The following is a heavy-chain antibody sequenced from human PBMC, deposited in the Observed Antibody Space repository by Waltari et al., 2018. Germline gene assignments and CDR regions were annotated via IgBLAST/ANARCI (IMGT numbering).Heavy chain of an antibody. V-gene: IGHV1-46*01. Sequence: QVQLVQSGAEVERPGASVRISCKASGYTFTNYYVPWLRQAPGRWFGWLGIMDPDGGGTTYAQKFRDRLSLTRDTSTSVLYMALDNLNSDDSAIYFCARGRGTLGQLLVTYWGQGTQVLVSS. J-gene: IGHJ4*02. CDR1: GYTFTNYY. CDR2: MDPDGGGT. D-gene: IGHD6-13*01. CDR3: ARGRGTLGQLLVTY.